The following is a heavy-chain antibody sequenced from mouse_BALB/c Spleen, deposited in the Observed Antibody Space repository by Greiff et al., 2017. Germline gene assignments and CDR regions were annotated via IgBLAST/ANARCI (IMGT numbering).Heavy chain of an antibody. CDR2: ISSGSSTI. J-gene: IGHJ3*01. V-gene: IGHV5-17*02. Sequence: EVKLMESGGGLVQPGGSRKLSCAASGFTFSSFGMHWVRQAPEKGLEWVAYISSGSSTIYYADTVKGRFTISRDNPKNTLFLQMTSLRSEDTAMYYCARQYGNYVWFAYWGQGTLVTVSA. D-gene: IGHD2-10*02. CDR3: ARQYGNYVWFAY. CDR1: GFTFSSFG.